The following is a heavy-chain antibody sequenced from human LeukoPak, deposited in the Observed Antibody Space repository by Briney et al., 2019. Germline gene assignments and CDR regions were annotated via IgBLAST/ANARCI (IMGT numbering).Heavy chain of an antibody. CDR3: ARGVAVAASGRGYYMDV. CDR2: ISAYNGNT. CDR1: GYTFTSYG. V-gene: IGHV1-18*01. J-gene: IGHJ6*03. Sequence: ASVKVSCKASGYTFTSYGISWVRQAPGQGLEWMGWISAYNGNTNYAQKLQGRVTMTTDTSTSTAYMGLRSLRSDDTAVYYGARGVAVAASGRGYYMDVWGKGTTVTASS. D-gene: IGHD6-19*01.